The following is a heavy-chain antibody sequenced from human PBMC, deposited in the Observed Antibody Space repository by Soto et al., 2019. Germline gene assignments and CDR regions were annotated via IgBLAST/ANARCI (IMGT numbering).Heavy chain of an antibody. CDR3: AREYYYDSSGYYFDY. J-gene: IGHJ4*02. CDR1: GFTFSSYS. V-gene: IGHV3-21*01. CDR2: ISSSSHI. D-gene: IGHD3-22*01. Sequence: GSLRLSCAASGFTFSSYSMNWVRQAPGKGLEWVSSISSSSHIYYADSVKGRFTISRDNAKNSLYLQMNSLRAEDTAVYYCAREYYYDSSGYYFDYWGQGTLVTVSS.